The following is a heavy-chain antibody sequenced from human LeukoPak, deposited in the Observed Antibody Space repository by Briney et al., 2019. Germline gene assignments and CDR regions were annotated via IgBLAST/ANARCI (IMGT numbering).Heavy chain of an antibody. CDR1: GYTFTSYG. Sequence: GASVKVSCKASGYTFTSYGISWVRQAPGQGLEWMGWISAYNGNTNYAQKLQGRVTMTTDTSTSTAYMELRSLRSDDTAVYYCARVSPAMVYYGMDVWGQGTTVTVSS. CDR2: ISAYNGNT. V-gene: IGHV1-18*01. J-gene: IGHJ6*02. D-gene: IGHD5-18*01. CDR3: ARVSPAMVYYGMDV.